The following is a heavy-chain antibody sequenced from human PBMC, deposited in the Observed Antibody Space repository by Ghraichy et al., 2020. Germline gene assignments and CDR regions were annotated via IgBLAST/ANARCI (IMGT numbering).Heavy chain of an antibody. V-gene: IGHV5-51*01. J-gene: IGHJ4*02. Sequence: GESLNISCKGSGYTFTNYWIAWVRQMPGKGLEWMGIIYPGDSDTRYSPSFQGQVTISADKSISTAYLQWSSLKASDTATYYCARSLGHSSSHFDFWGQGTLVTVSS. CDR1: GYTFTNYW. CDR3: ARSLGHSSSHFDF. D-gene: IGHD4-11*01. CDR2: IYPGDSDT.